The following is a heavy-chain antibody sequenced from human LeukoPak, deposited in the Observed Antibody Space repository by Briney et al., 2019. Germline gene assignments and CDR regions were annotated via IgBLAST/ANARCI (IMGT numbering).Heavy chain of an antibody. V-gene: IGHV4-59*01. J-gene: IGHJ4*02. Sequence: SETLSLTCTVSGDSMINYYWSWIRQPPGKGLEWIGYIYYTGSANYNPSLKSRVTISVDTSKKQFSLNLSSVTVADTAVYYCARVDSGTYYMPFDYWGQGTLVTVSS. D-gene: IGHD1-26*01. CDR2: IYYTGSA. CDR1: GDSMINYY. CDR3: ARVDSGTYYMPFDY.